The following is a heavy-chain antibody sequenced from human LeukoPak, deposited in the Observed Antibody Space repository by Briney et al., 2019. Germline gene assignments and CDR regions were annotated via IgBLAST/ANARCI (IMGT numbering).Heavy chain of an antibody. CDR2: FDPEDGET. Sequence: GASVKVSCKASGGTFSSYAISWVRQAPGKGLEWMGGFDPEDGETIYAQKFQGRVTMTEDTSTDTAYMELSSLRSEDTAVYYCATGPLYYYDSSGYYSLDYWGQGTLVTVSS. CDR1: GGTFSSYA. V-gene: IGHV1-24*01. D-gene: IGHD3-22*01. CDR3: ATGPLYYYDSSGYYSLDY. J-gene: IGHJ4*02.